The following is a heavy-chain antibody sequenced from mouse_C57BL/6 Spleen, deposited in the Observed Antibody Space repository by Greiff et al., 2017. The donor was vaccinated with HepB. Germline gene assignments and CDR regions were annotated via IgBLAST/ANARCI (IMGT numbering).Heavy chain of an antibody. CDR1: GYTFTDYT. Sequence: EVQLQQSGPELVKPGASVKIPCKASGYTFTDYTMDWVQQSHGKSLEWIGDINPNNGGTIYNQKFTGKATLTVDKSSRSADMELRSLTSEDTAVYDWARSDMRLRHFDYGGQGTTLTVSS. J-gene: IGHJ2*01. D-gene: IGHD2-2*01. V-gene: IGHV1-18*01. CDR2: INPNNGGT. CDR3: ARSDMRLRHFDY.